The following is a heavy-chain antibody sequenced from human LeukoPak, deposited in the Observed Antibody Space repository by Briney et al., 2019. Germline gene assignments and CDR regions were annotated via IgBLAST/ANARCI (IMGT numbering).Heavy chain of an antibody. CDR2: INGSGGST. CDR1: GFTFSSYA. Sequence: PGGSLRLSCAASGFTFSSYAMSWVRQAPGKGLEWVSAINGSGGSTYYADSVKGRFTISRDNAKNTLYLQMNSLRAEDTAVYYCARLGRTYYDFWSGSQGAFDIWGQGTMVTVSS. D-gene: IGHD3-3*01. V-gene: IGHV3-23*01. J-gene: IGHJ3*02. CDR3: ARLGRTYYDFWSGSQGAFDI.